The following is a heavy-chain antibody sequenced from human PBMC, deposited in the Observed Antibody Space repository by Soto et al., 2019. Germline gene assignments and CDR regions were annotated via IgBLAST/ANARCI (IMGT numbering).Heavy chain of an antibody. CDR2: ISYHGNNE. Sequence: GGSLRLSCAASGFSFSTYAMHWVRQAPGKGLEWVALISYHGNNEYYADSVKGRFTISRDNSKNTLYLQMNSLRTEDTAVYYCAKNPGYYYDSTGYHFDYWGQGTLVTVSS. CDR3: AKNPGYYYDSTGYHFDY. D-gene: IGHD3-22*01. J-gene: IGHJ4*02. V-gene: IGHV3-30-3*01. CDR1: GFSFSTYA.